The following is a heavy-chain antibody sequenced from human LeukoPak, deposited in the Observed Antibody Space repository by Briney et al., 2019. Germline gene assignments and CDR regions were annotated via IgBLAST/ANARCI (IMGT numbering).Heavy chain of an antibody. CDR3: ARVATVRFFPSGYFDY. V-gene: IGHV1-18*01. J-gene: IGHJ4*02. CDR1: GYTFTSYG. D-gene: IGHD3-3*01. Sequence: GASVKVSCKASGYTFTSYGISWVRQAPGQGLEGMGWISDYNGNTNYAQKLQGRVTMTTDTSTSTAYMELRSLRSDDTAVYYCARVATVRFFPSGYFDYWGQGTLVTVSS. CDR2: ISDYNGNT.